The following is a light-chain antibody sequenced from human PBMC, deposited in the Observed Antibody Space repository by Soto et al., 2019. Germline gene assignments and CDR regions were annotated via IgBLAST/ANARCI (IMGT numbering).Light chain of an antibody. CDR1: SSDIGAYDY. J-gene: IGLJ1*01. CDR2: GVS. V-gene: IGLV2-14*03. Sequence: QSVLAQPASVSGAPGQSIAISCTGTSSDIGAYDYVSWYQQFPDQPPKLIIYGVSHRPSGVSDRFSGSKSVNTATLTISRLQAEHEDEYYCSSYKSSSTRVFGTGTKVTVL. CDR3: SSYKSSSTRV.